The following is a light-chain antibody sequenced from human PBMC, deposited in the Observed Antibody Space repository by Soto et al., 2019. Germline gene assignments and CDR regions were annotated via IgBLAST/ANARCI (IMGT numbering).Light chain of an antibody. CDR1: QTISSW. V-gene: IGKV1-5*01. CDR2: DAS. J-gene: IGKJ1*01. Sequence: IQMTQSTSTLSGSVGDRVTITCRASQTISSWLAWYQQKPGKAPKLLIYDASSLESGVPSGFSGSGSGTEFTLTISSLQPDDFGTYYCQQYNSYPWTFGQGTKVDVK. CDR3: QQYNSYPWT.